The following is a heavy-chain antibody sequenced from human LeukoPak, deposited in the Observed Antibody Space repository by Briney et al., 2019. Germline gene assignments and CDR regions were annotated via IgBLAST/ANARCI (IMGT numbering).Heavy chain of an antibody. V-gene: IGHV4-30-4*01. CDR2: IYYSGST. J-gene: IGHJ2*01. Sequence: PSETLSLTCTVSGGSISSADYYWSWIRQPPGKGLEWIGHIYYSGSTYYNPSLKSRVTISVDTSWSQLSLRLKSMTAADTAVYYCARDPSPSWGFPPDWYFDLWGRGTLVTVSS. D-gene: IGHD7-27*01. CDR3: ARDPSPSWGFPPDWYFDL. CDR1: GGSISSADYY.